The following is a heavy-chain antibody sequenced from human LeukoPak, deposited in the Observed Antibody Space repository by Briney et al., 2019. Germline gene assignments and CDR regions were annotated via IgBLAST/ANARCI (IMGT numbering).Heavy chain of an antibody. D-gene: IGHD3-10*01. CDR2: INPNSGGT. J-gene: IGHJ6*03. CDR3: ARAAEFRRAYYYYYYMDV. V-gene: IGHV1-2*02. Sequence: ASVKVSCKASGYTFTGYYMHWVRQAPGQGLEWMGWINPNSGGTNYAQKFQGRVTMTRDTSISTAYMELSRLRSDDTAVYYCARAAEFRRAYYYYYYMDVWGKGTTVTVSS. CDR1: GYTFTGYY.